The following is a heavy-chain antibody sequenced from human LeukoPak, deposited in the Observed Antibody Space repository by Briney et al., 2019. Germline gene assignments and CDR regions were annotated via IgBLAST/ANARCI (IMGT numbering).Heavy chain of an antibody. CDR1: GYTFISYG. D-gene: IGHD2-2*01. CDR3: ANAVVVPAADNWFDP. J-gene: IGHJ5*02. V-gene: IGHV1-69*13. CDR2: IIPTFGTA. Sequence: ASVKVSCKASGYTFISYGISWVRQAPGQGLEWMGGIIPTFGTANYAQKFQGRVTITADESTSTAYMELSSLRSEDTAVYYCANAVVVPAADNWFDPWGQGTLVTVSS.